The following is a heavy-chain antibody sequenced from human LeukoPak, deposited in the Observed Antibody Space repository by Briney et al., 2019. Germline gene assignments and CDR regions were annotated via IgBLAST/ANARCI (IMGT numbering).Heavy chain of an antibody. CDR1: GGSISSGGYS. CDR2: IYYSGST. Sequence: PSQTLSLTCTVSGGSISSGGYSWSWIRQHPGKGLEWIGYIYYSGSTYYNPSLKSRVTISVDTSKNQFSLKLSSVTAADTAVYYCARHLHGGGSFAVENDAFDIWGQGTMVTVSS. CDR3: ARHLHGGGSFAVENDAFDI. J-gene: IGHJ3*02. D-gene: IGHD6-19*01. V-gene: IGHV4-31*03.